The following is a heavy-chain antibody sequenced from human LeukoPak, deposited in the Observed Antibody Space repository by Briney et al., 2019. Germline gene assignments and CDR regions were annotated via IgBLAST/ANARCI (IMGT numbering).Heavy chain of an antibody. J-gene: IGHJ2*01. D-gene: IGHD3/OR15-3a*01. Sequence: PGGSLRLSCVASGSTFRSYSMTWVRQAPGKGLEWVSSISSSSADIFYADSMKGRFTISRDNAKNSLYLQMNSLRAEDTAVYYCARGPLEEERWTAHYWYFALWGRGTLVTVSS. CDR1: GSTFRSYS. CDR2: ISSSSADI. CDR3: ARGPLEEERWTAHYWYFAL. V-gene: IGHV3-21*01.